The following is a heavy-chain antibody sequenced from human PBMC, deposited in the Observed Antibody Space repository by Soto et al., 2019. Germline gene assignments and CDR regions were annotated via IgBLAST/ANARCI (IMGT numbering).Heavy chain of an antibody. D-gene: IGHD6-13*01. Sequence: ASVKVSCKVSGYTLTELSMHWVRQAPGKGLEWMGGFDPKDGETIYAQKFQGRVTMTEDTSTDTAYMELSSLRSEDTAVYYCATDSSSWYRYFDYWGQGTLVTVSS. CDR2: FDPKDGET. V-gene: IGHV1-24*01. CDR3: ATDSSSWYRYFDY. J-gene: IGHJ4*02. CDR1: GYTLTELS.